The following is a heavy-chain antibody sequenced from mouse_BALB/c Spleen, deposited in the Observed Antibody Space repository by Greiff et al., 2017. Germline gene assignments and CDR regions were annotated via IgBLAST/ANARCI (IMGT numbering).Heavy chain of an antibody. CDR1: GFTFSSFG. V-gene: IGHV5-17*02. CDR2: ISSGSSTI. CDR3: ARPGMDY. Sequence: EVQLQESGGGLVQPGGSRKLSCAASGFTFSSFGMHWVRQAPEKGLEWVAYISSGSSTIYYADTVKGRFTISRDNPKNTLFLQMTSLRSEDTAMYYCARPGMDYWGQGTSVTVSS. J-gene: IGHJ4*01.